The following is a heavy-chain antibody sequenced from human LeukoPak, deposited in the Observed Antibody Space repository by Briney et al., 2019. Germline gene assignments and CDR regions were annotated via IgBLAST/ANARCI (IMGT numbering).Heavy chain of an antibody. J-gene: IGHJ4*02. V-gene: IGHV1-18*01. Sequence: ASVKVSCKASGYTFTNYGFSWVRQAPGQGLEWMGWISAYNGNTNYAQNLQGRVTLTTDTSTSTAYMELGSLRSDDTAVYYCARDRSSLAVGDSRTSDYWGQGTLVTVSS. CDR3: ARDRSSLAVGDSRTSDY. D-gene: IGHD6-19*01. CDR1: GYTFTNYG. CDR2: ISAYNGNT.